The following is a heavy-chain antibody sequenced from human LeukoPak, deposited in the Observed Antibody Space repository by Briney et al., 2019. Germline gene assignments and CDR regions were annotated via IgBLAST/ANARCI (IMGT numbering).Heavy chain of an antibody. CDR1: GGSISSSSYY. V-gene: IGHV4-39*01. CDR2: IYYSGST. J-gene: IGHJ6*02. Sequence: PSETLSLTCTVSGGSISSSSYYWGWIRQPPGKGLEWIGSIYYSGSTYYNPSLKSRVTISVDTSKNQFSLKLSSVTAADTAVYYCARGRGLGVVPAYYYYGMDVWGQGTTVTVSS. CDR3: ARGRGLGVVPAYYYYGMDV. D-gene: IGHD2-2*01.